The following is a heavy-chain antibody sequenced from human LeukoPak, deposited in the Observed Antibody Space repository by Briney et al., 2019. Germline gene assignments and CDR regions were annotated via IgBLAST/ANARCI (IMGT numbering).Heavy chain of an antibody. V-gene: IGHV3-48*03. Sequence: GGSLRLSCAASGCTFSSYEMNWVRQAPGKGLEWVSYISSSGSTIYYADSVKGRFTISRDNAKNSLYLQMNSLRAEDTAVYYCARRASTITMVQGNWSDPWGQGTLVTVSS. J-gene: IGHJ5*02. CDR2: ISSSGSTI. D-gene: IGHD3-10*01. CDR3: ARRASTITMVQGNWSDP. CDR1: GCTFSSYE.